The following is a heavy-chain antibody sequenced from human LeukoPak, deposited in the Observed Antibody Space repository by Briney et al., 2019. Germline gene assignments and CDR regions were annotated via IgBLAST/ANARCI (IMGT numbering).Heavy chain of an antibody. CDR1: GFIFSDKA. D-gene: IGHD6-19*01. J-gene: IGHJ4*02. CDR2: ISGSGGGT. CDR3: VTNRPVNGWFAEFAS. V-gene: IGHV3-23*01. Sequence: GGSLRLSCAASGFIFSDKAMSWVRQAAGKGLEWVAWISGSGGGTYYPDSVKGRFTIFSDNSKNTLYLQVNSLGAADTAVYYCVTNRPVNGWFAEFASWGQGTLVTVSS.